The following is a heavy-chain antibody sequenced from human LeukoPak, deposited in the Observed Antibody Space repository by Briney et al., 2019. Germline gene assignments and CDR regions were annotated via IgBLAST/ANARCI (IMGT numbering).Heavy chain of an antibody. CDR1: GYSFTSYW. D-gene: IGHD5-12*01. V-gene: IGHV5-51*01. Sequence: GESLKISCKGSGYSFTSYWIGWVRQMPGKGLEWMGIIYPGDSDTRYSPSFQGQVTISADKSISTAYLQWSSLKASDTAMYYCGRLGGYSYYYYGMDVWGQGTTVTVSS. CDR2: IYPGDSDT. CDR3: GRLGGYSYYYYGMDV. J-gene: IGHJ6*02.